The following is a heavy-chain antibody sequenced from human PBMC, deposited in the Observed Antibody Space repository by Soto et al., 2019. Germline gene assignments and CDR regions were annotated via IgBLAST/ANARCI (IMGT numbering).Heavy chain of an antibody. CDR3: ASHPLNYSSSWFDWFDP. Sequence: SVKVSCKASGGTFSSYAISWVRQAPGQGLEWMGGIIPIFGTANYAQKFQGRVTITADESTSTAYMELSSLRSEDTAVYYCASHPLNYSSSWFDWFDPWGQGTLVTVSS. CDR1: GGTFSSYA. D-gene: IGHD6-13*01. J-gene: IGHJ5*02. V-gene: IGHV1-69*13. CDR2: IIPIFGTA.